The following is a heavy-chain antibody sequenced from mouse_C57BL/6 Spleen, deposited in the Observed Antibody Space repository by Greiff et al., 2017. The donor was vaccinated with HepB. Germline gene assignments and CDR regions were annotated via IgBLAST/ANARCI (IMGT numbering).Heavy chain of an antibody. CDR2: INPSTGGT. V-gene: IGHV1-43*01. CDR1: GYSFTGYY. J-gene: IGHJ2*01. CDR3: ARARDY. Sequence: EVKLMESGPELVKPGASVKISCKASGYSFTGYYMHWVKQSSEKSLEWIGEINPSTGGTSYNQKFKDKATLTVDKSSSTAYMQLKSLTSEDSAVYYCARARDYWGQGTTLTVSS.